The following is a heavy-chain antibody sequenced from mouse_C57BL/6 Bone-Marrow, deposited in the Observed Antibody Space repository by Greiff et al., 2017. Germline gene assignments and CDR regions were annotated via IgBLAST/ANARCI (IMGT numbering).Heavy chain of an antibody. V-gene: IGHV1-69*02. J-gene: IGHJ1*03. CDR3: AREGYYYGNYWYFDV. CDR2: LDPSDSYT. D-gene: IGHD1-1*01. CDR1: GYTFTSYW. Sequence: QVQLQQPGAELVKPGASVKLSCKASGYTFTSYWMHWVKQRPGRGLEWIGRLDPSDSYTNYNQKFKGKATLTVDTSSSTAYMQLSSLTSEDSAVYYCAREGYYYGNYWYFDVWGTGTTVTVSS.